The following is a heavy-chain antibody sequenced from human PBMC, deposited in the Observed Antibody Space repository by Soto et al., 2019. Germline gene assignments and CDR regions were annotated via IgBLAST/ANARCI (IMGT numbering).Heavy chain of an antibody. Sequence: GASVKVSCKASGYTFTRYDINWVRQATGQGPEWMGSINPNSGNTGYAQKFQGRVTMTRNTSISTAYMELSSLRSEDTAVYYCASAGRYSGYGGRRYYHFYYMDVWGKGTTVTVSS. D-gene: IGHD5-12*01. CDR2: INPNSGNT. J-gene: IGHJ6*03. CDR1: GYTFTRYD. V-gene: IGHV1-8*01. CDR3: ASAGRYSGYGGRRYYHFYYMDV.